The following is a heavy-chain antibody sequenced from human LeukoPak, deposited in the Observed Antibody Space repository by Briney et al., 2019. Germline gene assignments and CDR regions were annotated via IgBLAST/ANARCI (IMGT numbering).Heavy chain of an antibody. CDR3: ARKLNKARPGDYYYYMDV. CDR2: INWNGGST. D-gene: IGHD6-6*01. Sequence: GGSLRLSCAASGFTFDDYGMSWVRQAPGKGLEWVSGINWNGGSTGYADSVKGRFTISRDNAKNSLYLQMNSLRAEDTALYYCARKLNKARPGDYYYYMDVWGKGTTVTVSS. J-gene: IGHJ6*03. V-gene: IGHV3-20*04. CDR1: GFTFDDYG.